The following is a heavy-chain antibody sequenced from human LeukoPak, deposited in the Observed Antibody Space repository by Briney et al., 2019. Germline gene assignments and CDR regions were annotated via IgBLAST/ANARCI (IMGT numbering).Heavy chain of an antibody. CDR3: AIRIRYRPIDY. J-gene: IGHJ4*02. CDR2: IYYSGST. V-gene: IGHV4-39*07. Sequence: SETLSLTCTVSGGSISSSSYYWGWIRQPPGKGLEWIGSIYYSGSTYYNPSLKSRVTMSVDTSKNQFSLKLSSVTAADTAVYYCAIRIRYRPIDYWGQGTLVTVSS. CDR1: GGSISSSSYY. D-gene: IGHD1-26*01.